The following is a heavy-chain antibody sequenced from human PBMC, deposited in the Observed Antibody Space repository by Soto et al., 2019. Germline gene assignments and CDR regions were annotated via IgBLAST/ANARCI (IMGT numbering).Heavy chain of an antibody. V-gene: IGHV4-34*01. CDR3: ARAHDTMVRGEVDV. CDR1: GGSFSGYY. Sequence: QVQLQQWGAGLLKPSETLSLTCAVYGGSFSGYYWSWIRQPPGKGLEWIGEINHRGSTNYNPFLKSRVTLSVDTSKIQFSLKLSSVTAADTAVYYCARAHDTMVRGEVDVWGQGTTVTVSS. CDR2: INHRGST. J-gene: IGHJ6*02. D-gene: IGHD3-10*01.